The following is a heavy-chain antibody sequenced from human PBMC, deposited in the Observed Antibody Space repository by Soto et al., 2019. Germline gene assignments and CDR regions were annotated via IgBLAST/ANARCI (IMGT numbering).Heavy chain of an antibody. CDR3: AKVRDYCSGGSCYGFDP. Sequence: PGGSLRLSCAASGFTFSSYAMSWVRQAPGKGLEWVSAISGSGGSTYYADSVKGRFTISRGNSKNTLYLQMNSLRAEDTAVYYCAKVRDYCSGGSCYGFDPWGQGTLVTVSS. J-gene: IGHJ5*02. D-gene: IGHD2-15*01. CDR2: ISGSGGST. CDR1: GFTFSSYA. V-gene: IGHV3-23*01.